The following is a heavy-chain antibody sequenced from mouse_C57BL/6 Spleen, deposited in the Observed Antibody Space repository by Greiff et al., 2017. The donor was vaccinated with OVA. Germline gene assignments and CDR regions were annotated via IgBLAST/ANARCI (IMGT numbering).Heavy chain of an antibody. Sequence: VQLQESGAELARPGASVKLSCKASGYTFTSYGISWVKQRTGQGLEWIGEIYPRSGNTYYNEKFKGKATLTADKSSSTAYMELRSLTSEDSAVYFCASFSLEGFAYWGQGTLVTVSA. CDR1: GYTFTSYG. CDR2: IYPRSGNT. J-gene: IGHJ3*01. D-gene: IGHD6-2*01. CDR3: ASFSLEGFAY. V-gene: IGHV1-81*01.